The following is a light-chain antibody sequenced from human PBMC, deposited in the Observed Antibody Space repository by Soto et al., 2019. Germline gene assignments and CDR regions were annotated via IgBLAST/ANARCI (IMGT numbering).Light chain of an antibody. V-gene: IGLV1-44*01. CDR3: AAWDVSLNGFYV. J-gene: IGLJ1*01. CDR2: SNN. Sequence: QSALTQPPSASGTPGQRVTSSCSGSSSNIGSNPVNWYQHLPGTAPKLLIFSNNQRPSGVPDRFSGSKSGTSASLAISGLQSEDEADYYCAAWDVSLNGFYVFGTGTKVTVL. CDR1: SSNIGSNP.